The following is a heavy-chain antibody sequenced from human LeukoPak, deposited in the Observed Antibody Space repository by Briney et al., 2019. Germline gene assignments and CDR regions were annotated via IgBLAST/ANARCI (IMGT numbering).Heavy chain of an antibody. V-gene: IGHV7-4-1*02. J-gene: IGHJ5*01. D-gene: IGHD3-16*02. CDR3: ARAYQPLGGLSFPDS. CDR1: GYTFTNFE. CDR2: INTNTGNP. Sequence: ASVKVSCKASGYTFTNFEINWVRQASGQGLEWGGWINTNTGNPAYAQGFTGRFVFSLDTSVSTAYLQISSRKAEDTAVYYCARAYQPLGGLSFPDSWGQGTLVTVSS.